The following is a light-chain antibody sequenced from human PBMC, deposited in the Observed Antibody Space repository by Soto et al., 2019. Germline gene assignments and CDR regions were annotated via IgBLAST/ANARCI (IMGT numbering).Light chain of an antibody. Sequence: VVTQSAATLSMFPGETATLSCRASQSVSSDLAWYQQRPGQAPRLLIYGASTRATGIPARFRGSGSGTEFRRTISSLQSEDFATYFCQQYNTWHPKMAFGRGTKVDIK. V-gene: IGKV3-15*01. J-gene: IGKJ1*01. CDR2: GAS. CDR3: QQYNTWHPKMA. CDR1: QSVSSD.